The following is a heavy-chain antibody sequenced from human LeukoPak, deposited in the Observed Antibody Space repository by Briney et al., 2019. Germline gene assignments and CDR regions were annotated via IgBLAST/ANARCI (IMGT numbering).Heavy chain of an antibody. Sequence: GGSLRLSCAVSGSTFSRYWMTWVRQAPGKGLEWVANIKVDGSEKYYVDAVKGRFTISRDNAKNSLYLQMDTLRPEDTAVYYCARERQNKDFWSGGDYWGQGTLVTVSS. D-gene: IGHD3-3*01. V-gene: IGHV3-7*01. CDR3: ARERQNKDFWSGGDY. J-gene: IGHJ4*02. CDR1: GSTFSRYW. CDR2: IKVDGSEK.